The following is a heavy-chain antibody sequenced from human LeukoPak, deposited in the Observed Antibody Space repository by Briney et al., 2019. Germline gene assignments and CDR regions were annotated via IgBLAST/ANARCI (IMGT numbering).Heavy chain of an antibody. CDR3: ARRGYCSSTSCSNTGYYFDY. V-gene: IGHV3-21*01. CDR1: GFTFSSYS. J-gene: IGHJ4*02. D-gene: IGHD2-2*01. Sequence: GGSLRLSCAASGFTFSSYSMNWVRQAPGKGLEWVSSISSSSSYIYYADSVKGRFTISRDNAKNSLYLQMNSLRAEDTAVYYCARRGYCSSTSCSNTGYYFDYWGQGTLVTVSS. CDR2: ISSSSSYI.